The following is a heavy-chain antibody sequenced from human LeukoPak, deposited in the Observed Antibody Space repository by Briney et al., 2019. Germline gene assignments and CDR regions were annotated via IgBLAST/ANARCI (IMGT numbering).Heavy chain of an antibody. V-gene: IGHV4-4*07. J-gene: IGHJ4*02. CDR3: AREAAAGTGGRYFDY. CDR1: GGSISSYY. CDR2: ISTSGNT. D-gene: IGHD6-13*01. Sequence: PSETLPLTCTVSGGSISSYYWSWIRQPAGKGLEWSGRISTSGNTNYSPSLMSRVTMSVDTSKNQFSLNLSSVTAADTAVYYCAREAAAGTGGRYFDYWGQGTLVTVSS.